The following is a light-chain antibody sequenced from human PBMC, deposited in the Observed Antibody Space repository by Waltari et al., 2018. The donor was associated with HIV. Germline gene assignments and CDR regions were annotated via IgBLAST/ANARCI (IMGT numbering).Light chain of an antibody. CDR1: QSVLYSSNNKNY. CDR3: QQYYSTPLT. CDR2: WAS. J-gene: IGKJ4*01. Sequence: DIVMTQSPASLAVSLGERATINCKSSQSVLYSSNNKNYLAWYQQKPRQPPKLLMYWASTRESGVPDRFSGSGSGTDFTLTISSLQAEDVAVYYCQQYYSTPLTFGGGTKVEIK. V-gene: IGKV4-1*01.